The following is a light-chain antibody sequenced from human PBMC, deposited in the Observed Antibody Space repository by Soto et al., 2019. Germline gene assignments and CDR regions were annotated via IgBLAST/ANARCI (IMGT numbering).Light chain of an antibody. Sequence: QSALTQPASVSGSPGQSITISCTGTSSDVGAYNYVSWYQQYPGKAPKLMIYDVSNRPSGISNRFSGSKSANTASLTISGLQAEDEADYYCCSYAGDSAPYVFGTGTKLAVI. CDR1: SSDVGAYNY. CDR2: DVS. CDR3: CSYAGDSAPYV. J-gene: IGLJ1*01. V-gene: IGLV2-14*01.